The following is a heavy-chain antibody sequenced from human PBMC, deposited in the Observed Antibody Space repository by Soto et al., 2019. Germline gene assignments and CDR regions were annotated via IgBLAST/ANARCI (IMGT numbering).Heavy chain of an antibody. Sequence: GGSLRLSCAASGFTFSNYATSWVRQAPGKGLEWVSAISGSGGTTYNADSVKGRFTISRDNSKNTLYLQMDSLRAEDTAVYYCAKFFVGTGGSSGWPWYFDHWGQGTLVTVSS. CDR1: GFTFSNYA. V-gene: IGHV3-23*01. D-gene: IGHD6-25*01. J-gene: IGHJ4*02. CDR2: ISGSGGTT. CDR3: AKFFVGTGGSSGWPWYFDH.